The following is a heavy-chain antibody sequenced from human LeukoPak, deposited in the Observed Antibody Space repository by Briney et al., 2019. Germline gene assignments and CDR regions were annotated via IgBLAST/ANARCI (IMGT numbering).Heavy chain of an antibody. CDR1: GGSISSYY. V-gene: IGHV4-59*01. D-gene: IGHD6-13*01. CDR3: ARDYRYSSSWYDAFDI. J-gene: IGHJ3*02. Sequence: SSETLSLTCTVSGGSISSYYWSWIRQPPGKGLEWIGYIYYSGSTNYNPSLKSRVTISVDTSKNQFSLKLSSVTAADTAVYYCARDYRYSSSWYDAFDIWGQGTMVTVSS. CDR2: IYYSGST.